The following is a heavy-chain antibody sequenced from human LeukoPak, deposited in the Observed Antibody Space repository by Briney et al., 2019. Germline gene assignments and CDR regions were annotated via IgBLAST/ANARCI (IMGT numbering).Heavy chain of an antibody. V-gene: IGHV4-34*01. Sequence: SETLSLTCAVYGGSFSGYYWSWIRQPPGKGLEWIGEISHSGSTNYNPSLKSRVTISVDTSKNQFSLKLSSVTAADTAVYYCARSSWSLFDYWGQGTLVTVSS. CDR2: ISHSGST. CDR3: ARSSWSLFDY. J-gene: IGHJ4*02. D-gene: IGHD1-26*01. CDR1: GGSFSGYY.